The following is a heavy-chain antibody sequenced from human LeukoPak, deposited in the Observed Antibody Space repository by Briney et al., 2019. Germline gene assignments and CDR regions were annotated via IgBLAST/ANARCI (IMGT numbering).Heavy chain of an antibody. Sequence: LSGGSLRLSCAASGFIFSSHAMNWVRQAPGKGLEWVSVISGSGGMTYYADSVKGRFTVSRDNSKNTLFLQMNSLRAEDTAVYYCARTPYDFWSASYSYYFDYWGQGILVTVSS. CDR2: ISGSGGMT. D-gene: IGHD3-3*01. CDR1: GFIFSSHA. CDR3: ARTPYDFWSASYSYYFDY. J-gene: IGHJ4*02. V-gene: IGHV3-23*01.